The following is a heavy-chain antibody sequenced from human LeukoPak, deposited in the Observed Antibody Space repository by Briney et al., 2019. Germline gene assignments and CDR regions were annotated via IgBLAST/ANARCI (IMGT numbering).Heavy chain of an antibody. Sequence: PGGSLRLSCAASGFTFSSYAMSWVRQAPGKGLEWVANIKQDGSEKYYVDSVKGRFTISRDNAKNSLYLQMNSLRAEDTAVYYCARGNQWDVAEYFQHWGQGTLVTVSS. D-gene: IGHD1-14*01. CDR2: IKQDGSEK. CDR3: ARGNQWDVAEYFQH. CDR1: GFTFSSYA. V-gene: IGHV3-7*01. J-gene: IGHJ1*01.